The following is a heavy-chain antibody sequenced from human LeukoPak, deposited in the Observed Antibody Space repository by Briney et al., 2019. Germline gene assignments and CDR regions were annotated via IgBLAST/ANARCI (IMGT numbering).Heavy chain of an antibody. CDR1: GFTFSDSA. D-gene: IGHD3-10*01. Sequence: GGSLRLSCAASGFTFSDSAMTWVRQAPGKGLEWVSAISTSGSDTIYTDSVRGRFTISRDNSKNTLYLQMNSLRAEDTALYYCAKDIGVRGVIFRNWFDPWGQGTLVTVSS. V-gene: IGHV3-23*01. CDR2: ISTSGSDT. CDR3: AKDIGVRGVIFRNWFDP. J-gene: IGHJ5*02.